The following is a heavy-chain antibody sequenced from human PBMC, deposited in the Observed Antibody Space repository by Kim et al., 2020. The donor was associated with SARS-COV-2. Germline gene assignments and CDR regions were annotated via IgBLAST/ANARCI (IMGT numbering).Heavy chain of an antibody. J-gene: IGHJ4*02. V-gene: IGHV4-59*13. D-gene: IGHD1-1*01. Sequence: SETLSLTCTVSGGSISSYYWSWIRQPPGKGLEWIGYIYYSGSTNYNPSLKSRVTISVDTSKNQFSLKLSSVTAADTAVYYCARVGPWLERGFDYWGQGTLVTVSS. CDR3: ARVGPWLERGFDY. CDR2: IYYSGST. CDR1: GGSISSYY.